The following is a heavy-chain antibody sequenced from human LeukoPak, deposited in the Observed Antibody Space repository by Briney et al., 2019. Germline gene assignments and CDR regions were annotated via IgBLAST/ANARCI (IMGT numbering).Heavy chain of an antibody. D-gene: IGHD4-17*01. Sequence: ASVKVSCKASGYTFTSYGINWVRQAPGQGLEWMGWINAYNGNTNYAQKLQGRVTMTTDTSTSKAYMELSSLRSDDTAVYYLARVGHGDSFRFDYWGQRAMLSVCS. J-gene: IGHJ4*02. CDR2: INAYNGNT. CDR1: GYTFTSYG. CDR3: ARVGHGDSFRFDY. V-gene: IGHV1-18*01.